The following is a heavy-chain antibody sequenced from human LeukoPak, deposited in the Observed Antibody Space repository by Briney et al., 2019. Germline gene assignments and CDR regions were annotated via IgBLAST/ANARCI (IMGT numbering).Heavy chain of an antibody. D-gene: IGHD3-22*01. CDR3: ARTSYYDSSGYAEVPFDY. Sequence: PGGSLRLSCAASGFTFSSYAMHWVRQAPGKGLEWGAVISYDGSNKYYADSVKGRFTISRDNSKNTLYLQMNSLRAEDTAVYYCARTSYYDSSGYAEVPFDYWGQGTLVTVSS. J-gene: IGHJ4*02. CDR1: GFTFSSYA. CDR2: ISYDGSNK. V-gene: IGHV3-30*04.